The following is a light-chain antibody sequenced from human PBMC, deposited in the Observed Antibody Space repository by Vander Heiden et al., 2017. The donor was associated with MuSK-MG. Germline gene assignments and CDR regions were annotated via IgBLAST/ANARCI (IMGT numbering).Light chain of an antibody. Sequence: HSALTQPPSASGSPGQSVTISFTGTSSDVAAYDYVSWYPQHPGKAPKLKLYEVTKRAPGVPDRFSGSKSGNTASLTVSGLRAEDEADYYCSSYAGRNDYIIFGGGTKLTVL. CDR3: SSYAGRNDYII. V-gene: IGLV2-8*01. CDR2: EVT. J-gene: IGLJ2*01. CDR1: SSDVAAYDY.